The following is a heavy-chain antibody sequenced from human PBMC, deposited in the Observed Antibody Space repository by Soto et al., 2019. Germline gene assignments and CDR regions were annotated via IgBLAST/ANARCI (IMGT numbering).Heavy chain of an antibody. CDR2: ISGGGSNT. CDR1: GFPFSSYV. J-gene: IGHJ4*02. D-gene: IGHD4-4*01. Sequence: GWSLRLSCAASGFPFSSYVMSWVRQAPGKGLGWVSGISGGGSNTFYADSVKGRFTISRDNSKNTLLLQMNSLGAEDTAVYYCAKDSNKYSSSLRGRYFDYWGQGIGVTVSS. CDR3: AKDSNKYSSSLRGRYFDY. V-gene: IGHV3-23*01.